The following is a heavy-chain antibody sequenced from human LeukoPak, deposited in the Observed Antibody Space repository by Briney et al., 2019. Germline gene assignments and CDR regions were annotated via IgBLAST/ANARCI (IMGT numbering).Heavy chain of an antibody. Sequence: TSETPSLTCTVSGYSISSGYYWGWIRQPPGKGLEWIGSIYHSGSTYYNPSLKSRVTISVDTSKNQFSLKLSSVTAADTAVYYCARGPLYCSSTSCYTLFDYWGQGTLVIVSS. CDR3: ARGPLYCSSTSCYTLFDY. J-gene: IGHJ4*02. D-gene: IGHD2-2*02. V-gene: IGHV4-38-2*02. CDR2: IYHSGST. CDR1: GYSISSGYY.